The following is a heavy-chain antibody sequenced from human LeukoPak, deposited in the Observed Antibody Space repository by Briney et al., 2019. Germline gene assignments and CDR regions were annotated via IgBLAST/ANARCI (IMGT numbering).Heavy chain of an antibody. V-gene: IGHV3-23*01. CDR1: GFTLSSYA. CDR2: ISVSGNT. CDR3: AKAPVTTCSGAYCYPFDY. Sequence: GGSLRLSCAASGFTLSSYAMSWVRQGPGKGLEWVSAISVSGNTYHADSVKGRFTISRDSSKNTLYPQMNSLRAGDAAVYYCAKAPVTTCSGAYCYPFDYWSQGTLVTVSS. J-gene: IGHJ4*02. D-gene: IGHD2-15*01.